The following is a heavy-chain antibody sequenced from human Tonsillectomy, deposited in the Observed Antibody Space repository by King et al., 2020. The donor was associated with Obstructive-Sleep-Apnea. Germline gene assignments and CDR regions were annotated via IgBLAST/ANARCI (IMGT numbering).Heavy chain of an antibody. CDR2: INHSGST. J-gene: IGHJ4*02. CDR3: SRGAYDFWSGYYPSEAFDY. Sequence: VQLQQWGAGLLKPSETLSLTCAVYGGSFSGYYWSWIRQPPGKGLEWIGEINHSGSTNYNPSLKSRVTISVDTSKNQFSLKLGSVTAAGTAVYYCSRGAYDFWSGYYPSEAFDYWGQGTLVTVSS. CDR1: GGSFSGYY. D-gene: IGHD3-3*01. V-gene: IGHV4-34*01.